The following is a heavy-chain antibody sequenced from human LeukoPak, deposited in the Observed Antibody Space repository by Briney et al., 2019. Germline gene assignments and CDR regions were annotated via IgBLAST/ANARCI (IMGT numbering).Heavy chain of an antibody. CDR3: VKGVSGTGWIPYCDN. V-gene: IGHV3-23*01. CDR1: GFTFSSYA. CDR2: ISGSYDST. D-gene: IGHD5-18*01. J-gene: IGHJ4*02. Sequence: GGSLRLSCAASGFTFSSYAMSWVRQAPGKGLEWVSGISGSYDSTYYADSVKGRFTISRDNSKNTLYLQMNSLRAEDTAIYYCVKGVSGTGWIPYCDNWGQGTLVTVSS.